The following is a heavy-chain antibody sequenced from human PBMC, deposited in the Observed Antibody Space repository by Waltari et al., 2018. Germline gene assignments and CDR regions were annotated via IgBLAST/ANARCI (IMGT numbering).Heavy chain of an antibody. Sequence: QVQLVPSGAEVKKPGASVKVSCKASGYTFTSYDIHWVRQATGQGLEWRGWMNPNSGNTGYEKKFQGRVTMTRNTSISTAYMELGSMRAEDTAVYYCASGSSRYSSDFDYWGQGTLVTVSS. J-gene: IGHJ4*02. CDR3: ASGSSRYSSDFDY. V-gene: IGHV1-8*01. CDR1: GYTFTSYD. D-gene: IGHD6-19*01. CDR2: MNPNSGNT.